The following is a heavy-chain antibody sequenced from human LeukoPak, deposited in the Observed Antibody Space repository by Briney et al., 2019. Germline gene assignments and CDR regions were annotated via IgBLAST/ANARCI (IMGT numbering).Heavy chain of an antibody. CDR2: ISGSGGST. CDR3: AKIKTGTTRSFDY. V-gene: IGHV3-23*01. J-gene: IGHJ4*02. D-gene: IGHD1-7*01. CDR1: GFTFSSYA. Sequence: GGSLRLSCAASGFTFSSYAMSWVRQAPGKGLEWVSAISGSGGSTYYADSVKGRFTISRENSKNTLYLQMNSLRAEDTAVYYCAKIKTGTTRSFDYWGQGTLVTVSS.